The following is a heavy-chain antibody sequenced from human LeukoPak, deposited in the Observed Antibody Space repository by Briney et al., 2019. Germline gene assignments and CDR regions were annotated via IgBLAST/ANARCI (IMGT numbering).Heavy chain of an antibody. Sequence: GGSLRLSCAASGFTFSSYAMTWVRQAPGKGLEWVSAISGSGGSRYYEDFVKGRFTISRDNSKNTLYLQMNSLRAEDTAVYYCAKIPTLFGVDLFDYWGLGTLVTVSS. V-gene: IGHV3-23*01. CDR1: GFTFSSYA. CDR3: AKIPTLFGVDLFDY. J-gene: IGHJ4*02. CDR2: ISGSGGSR. D-gene: IGHD3-3*01.